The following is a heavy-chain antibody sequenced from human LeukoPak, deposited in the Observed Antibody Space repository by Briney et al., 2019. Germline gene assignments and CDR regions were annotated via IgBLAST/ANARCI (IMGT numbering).Heavy chain of an antibody. J-gene: IGHJ5*02. Sequence: AGGSLRLSCAASGFTFNIYSMYWVRQAPGKGLEWVASFTRSGIHICYADSVKGRFTISRDNANNSLYLQMNSLRGEDTAVYYCARDLMTGTLGVDWSDPWGQGTLVTVSS. CDR1: GFTFNIYS. CDR3: ARDLMTGTLGVDWSDP. D-gene: IGHD1-20*01. V-gene: IGHV3-21*01. CDR2: FTRSGIHI.